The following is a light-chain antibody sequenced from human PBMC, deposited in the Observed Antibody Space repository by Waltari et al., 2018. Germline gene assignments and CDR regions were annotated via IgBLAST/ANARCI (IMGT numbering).Light chain of an antibody. CDR2: KAS. V-gene: IGKV1-5*03. CDR1: QSISTW. Sequence: DIQMTQVPSTLSASAGDRVTITCRASQSISTWLAWYQQKPGKAPNLRIYKASTLQSGVPSRFSGSGSGTEFTLSISSLHPDDFATYFCQQYYSYPSFGQGTKVEIK. J-gene: IGKJ1*01. CDR3: QQYYSYPS.